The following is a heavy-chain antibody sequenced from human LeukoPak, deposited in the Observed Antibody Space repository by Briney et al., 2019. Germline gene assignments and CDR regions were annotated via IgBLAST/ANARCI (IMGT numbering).Heavy chain of an antibody. CDR1: GGTFSSYA. CDR2: IIPIFGTA. CDR3: ARERRLYYYDSSGYLDY. Sequence: GASVKVSCKASGGTFSSYAISWVRQAPGQGLEWMGGIIPIFGTANYAQKLQGRVTITADESTSTAYMELSSLRSEDTAVYYCARERRLYYYDSSGYLDYWGQGTLVTVSS. V-gene: IGHV1-69*13. D-gene: IGHD3-22*01. J-gene: IGHJ4*02.